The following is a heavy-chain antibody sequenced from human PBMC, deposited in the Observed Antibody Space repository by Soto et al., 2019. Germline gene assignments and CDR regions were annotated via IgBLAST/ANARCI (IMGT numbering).Heavy chain of an antibody. V-gene: IGHV3-21*01. Sequence: GGSLRLSCAASGFTFSSYSMNWVRQAPGKGLEWVSSISSSSSYIYYADSVKGRFTISRDNAKNSLYLQMNSLRAEDTAVYYCARYSTGYFPNYGMDVWGQGTTVTVSS. D-gene: IGHD3-9*01. CDR3: ARYSTGYFPNYGMDV. J-gene: IGHJ6*02. CDR1: GFTFSSYS. CDR2: ISSSSSYI.